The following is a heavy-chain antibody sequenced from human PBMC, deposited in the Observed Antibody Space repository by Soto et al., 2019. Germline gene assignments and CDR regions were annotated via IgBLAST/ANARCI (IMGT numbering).Heavy chain of an antibody. J-gene: IGHJ4*02. CDR3: AKGGLRAYCSGGSCPFGS. CDR1: GFTFSSYA. D-gene: IGHD2-15*01. Sequence: GGSLRLSCAASGFTFSSYAMSWVRQAPGKGLEWVSSLSVSDAATYYADSVKGRFTIARDNSRDNSKSTLYLQMHSLRAEDTAVYYCAKGGLRAYCSGGSCPFGSWGQGTLVTVSS. V-gene: IGHV3-23*01. CDR2: LSVSDAAT.